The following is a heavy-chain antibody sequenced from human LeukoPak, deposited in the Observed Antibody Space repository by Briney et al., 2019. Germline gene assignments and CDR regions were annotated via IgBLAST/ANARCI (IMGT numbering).Heavy chain of an antibody. J-gene: IGHJ6*02. Sequence: GGSLRLSCAASGSTFSSYSMNWVRQAPGKGLEWVSSISSSSSYIYYADSVKGRFTISRDNAKNSLYLQMNSLRAEDTAVYYCARFIGDFWSGLFYYYYGMDVWGQGTTVTVSS. CDR1: GSTFSSYS. D-gene: IGHD3-3*01. CDR3: ARFIGDFWSGLFYYYYGMDV. V-gene: IGHV3-21*01. CDR2: ISSSSSYI.